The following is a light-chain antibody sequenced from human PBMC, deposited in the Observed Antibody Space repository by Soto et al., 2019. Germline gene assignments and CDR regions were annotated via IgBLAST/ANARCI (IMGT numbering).Light chain of an antibody. V-gene: IGKV1-5*03. CDR2: KAS. J-gene: IGKJ4*01. Sequence: DIQMTQSPSTLSAPVGDRVTITCRASQSISNWLAWYQQKPGKAPKLLIYKASTLESGVPSRFSGTGSGTEFTLTISSLQPDDFATYYCHQFSFSHTFGGGTKVEIK. CDR1: QSISNW. CDR3: HQFSFSHT.